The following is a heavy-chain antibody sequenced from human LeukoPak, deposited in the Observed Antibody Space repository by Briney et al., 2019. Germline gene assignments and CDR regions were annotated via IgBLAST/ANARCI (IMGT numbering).Heavy chain of an antibody. J-gene: IGHJ4*02. CDR2: ISSSGSTI. CDR1: GFTFSDYY. Sequence: SGGSLRLSCVASGFTFSDYYMSWIRQAPGKGLEWVSYISSSGSTIYYADSVKGRFTISRDNAKNSLYLQMNSLRAEDTAVYYCARDPVVVVPAATHYFDYWGQGTLVTVSS. V-gene: IGHV3-11*01. CDR3: ARDPVVVVPAATHYFDY. D-gene: IGHD2-2*01.